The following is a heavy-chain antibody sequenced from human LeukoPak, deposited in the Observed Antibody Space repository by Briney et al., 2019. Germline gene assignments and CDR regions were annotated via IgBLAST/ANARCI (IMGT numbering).Heavy chain of an antibody. CDR1: GFTFSSYA. V-gene: IGHV3-23*01. J-gene: IGHJ4*02. CDR2: ISYSGGTT. CDR3: AKGGGQTFDY. Sequence: PGGSLRLSCAASGFTFSSYAMSWVRQAPGKGLEWVSSISYSGGTTFYADSVKGRFNISRDNSKNTLYLQMNSLRAEETAVYYCAKGGGQTFDYWGQGTLVTVSS. D-gene: IGHD3-16*01.